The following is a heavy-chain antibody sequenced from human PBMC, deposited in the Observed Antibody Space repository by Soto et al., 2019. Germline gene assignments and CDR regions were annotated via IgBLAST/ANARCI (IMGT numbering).Heavy chain of an antibody. CDR3: ARPGIAAAGSGFRNPFDI. CDR2: IIPIFGTA. J-gene: IGHJ3*02. CDR1: GVTFSSYA. D-gene: IGHD6-13*01. V-gene: IGHV1-69*13. Sequence: ASVKVSCKASGVTFSSYAISWVRQAPVQGLEWMGGIIPIFGTANYAKKFQGRVTITADECTSTAYMELSSLRSEDTAVYYCARPGIAAAGSGFRNPFDIWAQGTMVTVS.